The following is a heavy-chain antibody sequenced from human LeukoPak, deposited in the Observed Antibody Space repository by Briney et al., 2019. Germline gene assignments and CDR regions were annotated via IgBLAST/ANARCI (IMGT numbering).Heavy chain of an antibody. CDR3: AKVPAAGSSRPFGMDV. J-gene: IGHJ6*02. Sequence: GGSLRLSCVDSGFTFTNAWMSWVRQAPGKGLEWIGRIKSKTDGETTNYAEPVRGRFTISRDDSKSAVYLQMNSLRAEDTAVYYCAKVPAAGSSRPFGMDVWGQGTTVTVSS. CDR2: IKSKTDGETT. CDR1: GFTFTNAW. D-gene: IGHD6-13*01. V-gene: IGHV3-15*01.